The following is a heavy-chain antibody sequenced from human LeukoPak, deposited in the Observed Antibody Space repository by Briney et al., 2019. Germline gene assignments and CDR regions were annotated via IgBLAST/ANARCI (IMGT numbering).Heavy chain of an antibody. CDR2: IIPIFGTA. Sequence: SVKVSCKASGGTFSSYAISWVRQAPGQGLEWMGRIIPIFGTANYAQKSQGRVTITTDESTSTAYMELSSLRSEDTAVYYCARDDSSGYYPFDYWGQGTLVTVSS. V-gene: IGHV1-69*05. J-gene: IGHJ4*02. CDR3: ARDDSSGYYPFDY. CDR1: GGTFSSYA. D-gene: IGHD3-22*01.